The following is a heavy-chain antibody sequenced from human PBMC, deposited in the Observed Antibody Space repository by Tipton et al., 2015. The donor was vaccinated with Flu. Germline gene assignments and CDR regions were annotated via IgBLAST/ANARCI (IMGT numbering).Heavy chain of an antibody. Sequence: GSLRLPCAASGFTFSGSAMNWVRQAPGKGLEWVSDIGGSGDNTHYADSVKGRFTISRDNSKNTLYLQMNSLRDEDTAIYYCAKDFNWGSTWGQGTLVTVSS. CDR2: IGGSGDNT. J-gene: IGHJ4*02. CDR1: GFTFSGSA. V-gene: IGHV3-23*01. CDR3: AKDFNWGST. D-gene: IGHD7-27*01.